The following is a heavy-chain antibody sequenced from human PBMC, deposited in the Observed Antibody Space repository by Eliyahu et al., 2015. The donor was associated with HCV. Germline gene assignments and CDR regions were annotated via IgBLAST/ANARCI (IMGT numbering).Heavy chain of an antibody. CDR3: ARSQGSGQFLEWLLMT. V-gene: IGHV3-23*01. D-gene: IGHD3-3*01. CDR2: ISGGGGNT. Sequence: DAQLLESGGGSVQPGGSLRLSCEXSGFXFISNVMXWVRXAPGKGLEWVXGISGGGGNTYYSDSVKGRFTISRDNSKNTLFLQMDNLRVDDTAIYYCARSQGSGQFLEWLLMTWGQGTLVTVSS. CDR1: GFXFISNV. J-gene: IGHJ5*02.